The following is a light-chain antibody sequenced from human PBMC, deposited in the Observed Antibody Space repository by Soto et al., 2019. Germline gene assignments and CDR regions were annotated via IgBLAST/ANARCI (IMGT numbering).Light chain of an antibody. CDR2: EVS. J-gene: IGLJ3*02. V-gene: IGLV2-8*01. CDR1: SSDVGAYDF. Sequence: QSVLTQPPSASGSPGQSVTLSCTGTSSDVGAYDFVSWYQQHPGKAPKLVIFEVSKRPSGVPDRFSGSKSGNTASLTVSGLQVEDEADYYCSSYAASNNFYFVFGGGTKVTVL. CDR3: SSYAASNNFYFV.